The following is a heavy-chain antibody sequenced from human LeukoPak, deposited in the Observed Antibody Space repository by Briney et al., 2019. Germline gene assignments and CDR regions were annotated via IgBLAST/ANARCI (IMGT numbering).Heavy chain of an antibody. CDR1: GGTFSSYA. CDR3: ARQGPYYYYYYMDV. J-gene: IGHJ6*03. V-gene: IGHV1-69*05. CDR2: IIPIFGTA. Sequence: SVKVSCKASGGTFSSYAISWVRQAPGQVLEWMGGIIPIFGTANYAQKFQGRATITTDESTSTAYMELSSLRSEDTAVYYCARQGPYYYYYYMDVWGKGTTVTVSS.